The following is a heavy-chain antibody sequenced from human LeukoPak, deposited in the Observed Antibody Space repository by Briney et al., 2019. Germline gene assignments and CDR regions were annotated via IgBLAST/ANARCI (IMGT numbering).Heavy chain of an antibody. J-gene: IGHJ3*02. CDR3: ARGGCSSTSCYNHDAFDI. D-gene: IGHD2-2*02. CDR2: ISWDSGSV. Sequence: GGSLRLSCAAAGFTFDDYAMHWVRQAPGKGLEWVSGISWDSGSVDSADSVKGRFTISRDNARNPLYLQMNSLRAEDTALYYCARGGCSSTSCYNHDAFDIWGQGTMVTVSS. V-gene: IGHV3-9*01. CDR1: GFTFDDYA.